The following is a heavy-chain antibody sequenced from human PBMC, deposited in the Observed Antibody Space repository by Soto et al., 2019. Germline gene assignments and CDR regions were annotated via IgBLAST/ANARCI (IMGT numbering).Heavy chain of an antibody. Sequence: QVQLQESGPGLVKPSETLSLTCTGSGGSISSYYWSWIRQHAGTGLEWIGRIYTSGSTNYNPSLTSRVTMSVDTSKNQFSRKLSPVTAADTAVYYWARMMEQLPLDSWGQGTLVTVSS. V-gene: IGHV4-4*07. CDR3: ARMMEQLPLDS. CDR2: IYTSGST. D-gene: IGHD6-13*01. J-gene: IGHJ4*02. CDR1: GGSISSYY.